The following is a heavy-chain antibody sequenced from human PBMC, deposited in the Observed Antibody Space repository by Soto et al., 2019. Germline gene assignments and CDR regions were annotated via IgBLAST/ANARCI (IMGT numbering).Heavy chain of an antibody. V-gene: IGHV1-69*01. J-gene: IGHJ6*02. CDR2: IIPIFGTA. CDR3: SRGGPAAKYYYGMDV. D-gene: IGHD2-2*01. Sequence: QVQLVQSGAEVKKPGSSVKVSCKASGGTFSSYAISWVRQAPGQGLEWMGGIIPIFGTANYAQKFQGRVTISADESTSTAFIELRSLRSEGTAVYYWSRGGPAAKYYYGMDVRGQGTTVTVSS. CDR1: GGTFSSYA.